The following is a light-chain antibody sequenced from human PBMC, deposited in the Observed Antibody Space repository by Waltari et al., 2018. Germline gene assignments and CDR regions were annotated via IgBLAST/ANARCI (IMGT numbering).Light chain of an antibody. V-gene: IGKV1-5*01. CDR3: QKYSSYSLT. Sequence: DVQMTQSPSTLSASAGDGVTITCRASQSISTWLAWYQQKPGKAPKLLIYHASSLESGVPSRFSGSGSGTEFTLTISSLQPDDFATYYCQKYSSYSLTFGGGTKVEIK. CDR1: QSISTW. J-gene: IGKJ4*01. CDR2: HAS.